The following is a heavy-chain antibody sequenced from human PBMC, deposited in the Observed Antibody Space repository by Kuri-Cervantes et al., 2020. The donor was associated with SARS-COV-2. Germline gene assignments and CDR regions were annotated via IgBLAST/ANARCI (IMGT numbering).Heavy chain of an antibody. CDR3: ARVSSYYYYMDV. J-gene: IGHJ6*03. CDR2: IYYSGST. CDR1: GGSINAGDYY. Sequence: SETLSLTCTVSGGSINAGDYYWSWIRQPPGKGLEWIGYIYYSGSTYYNPSLKSRVTISVDTSKNQFSLKLSSVTAADTAVYYCARVSSYYYYMDVWGKGTTVTVSS. V-gene: IGHV4-30-4*08.